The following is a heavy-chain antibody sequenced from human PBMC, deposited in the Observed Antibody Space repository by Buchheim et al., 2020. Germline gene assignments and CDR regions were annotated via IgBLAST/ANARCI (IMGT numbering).Heavy chain of an antibody. D-gene: IGHD2-15*01. CDR1: GGSFSGYY. Sequence: QVQLQQWGAGLLKPSETLSLTCAVYGGSFSGYYWSWIRQPPGKGLEWIGEINHSGSTNYNPYLKSRVTISVDTSKNQFSLKMSSVTAAETAVYYCAGRYCSGGGCYRGYYYGMDVWGQGTT. CDR3: AGRYCSGGGCYRGYYYGMDV. J-gene: IGHJ6*02. V-gene: IGHV4-34*01. CDR2: INHSGST.